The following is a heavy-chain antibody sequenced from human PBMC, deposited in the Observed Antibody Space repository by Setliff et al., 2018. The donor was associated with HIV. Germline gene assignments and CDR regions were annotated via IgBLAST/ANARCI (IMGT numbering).Heavy chain of an antibody. CDR1: GGSFSDYY. CDR2: IDHRGRT. V-gene: IGHV4-34*01. Sequence: PSETLSLTCAVYGGSFSDYYWNWIRQTPGKGLEWLGEIDHRGRTNYNPSLKNQVTISRDTSKNQFSLRLSSTTVADTAVYYCARGFEGFCSGGSCHWFDSWGQGTLVTVSS. CDR3: ARGFEGFCSGGSCHWFDS. J-gene: IGHJ5*01. D-gene: IGHD2-15*01.